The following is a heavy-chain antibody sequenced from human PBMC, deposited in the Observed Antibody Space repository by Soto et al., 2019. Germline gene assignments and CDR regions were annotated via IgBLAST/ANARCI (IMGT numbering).Heavy chain of an antibody. CDR1: GGSVSSGSYY. D-gene: IGHD2-15*01. CDR3: ARDSPDCSGGSCYDSPYYFDY. J-gene: IGHJ4*02. CDR2: IYYSGST. Sequence: SETLSLTCTVSGGSVSSGSYYWSWIRQPPGKGLEWIGYIYYSGSTNYNPSLKSRVTISVDTSKNQFSLKLSSVTAADTAVYYCARDSPDCSGGSCYDSPYYFDYWGQGTLVTVSS. V-gene: IGHV4-61*01.